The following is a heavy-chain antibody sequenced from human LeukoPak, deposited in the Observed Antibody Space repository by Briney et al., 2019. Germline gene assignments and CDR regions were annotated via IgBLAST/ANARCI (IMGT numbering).Heavy chain of an antibody. J-gene: IGHJ4*02. D-gene: IGHD5-24*01. CDR2: IIPIFGTA. CDR1: GGTFTSYA. Sequence: SVKVSCKASGGTFTSYAISWVRQAPGQGLEWMGGIIPIFGTANYAQKFQGRVTITADESTSTAYMELSSLRSEDTAVYYCARKRDGYNSVDFDYWGQGTLVTVSS. V-gene: IGHV1-69*13. CDR3: ARKRDGYNSVDFDY.